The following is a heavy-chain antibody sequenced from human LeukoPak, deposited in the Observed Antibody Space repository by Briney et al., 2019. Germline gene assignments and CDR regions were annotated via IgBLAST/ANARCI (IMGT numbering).Heavy chain of an antibody. V-gene: IGHV3-11*01. Sequence: PGGSLRPSCAASGFTFSDFYMSWIRQAPGKGLEWVSYITSGGRAIYYADSVQGRFTISRDNARNSLYLQMDGLRAEDTAVYYCATDIVATSGDFWGQGTLVTVSS. CDR3: ATDIVATSGDF. J-gene: IGHJ4*02. CDR1: GFTFSDFY. D-gene: IGHD5-12*01. CDR2: ITSGGRAI.